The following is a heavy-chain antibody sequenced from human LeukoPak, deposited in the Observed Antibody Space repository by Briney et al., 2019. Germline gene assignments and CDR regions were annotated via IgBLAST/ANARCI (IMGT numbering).Heavy chain of an antibody. J-gene: IGHJ4*02. D-gene: IGHD3-9*01. CDR3: ARQGLYYDILTGYTKIYYFDY. V-gene: IGHV5-51*01. CDR2: IYPGDSDT. Sequence: GEPLKISCKGSGYSFTSYWIGWVRQMPGKGLEWMGIIYPGDSDTRYSPSFQGQVTISADKSISTAYLQWSSLKASDTAMYYCARQGLYYDILTGYTKIYYFDYWGQGTLVTVSS. CDR1: GYSFTSYW.